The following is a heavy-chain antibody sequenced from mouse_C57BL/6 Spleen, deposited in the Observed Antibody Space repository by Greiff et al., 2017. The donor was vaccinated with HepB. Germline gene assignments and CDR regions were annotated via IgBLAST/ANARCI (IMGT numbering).Heavy chain of an antibody. CDR3: ARGVLRPAWFAY. D-gene: IGHD1-1*01. V-gene: IGHV1-19*01. J-gene: IGHJ3*01. CDR2: INPYNGGT. CDR1: GYTFTDYY. Sequence: EVKLQESGPVLVKPGASVKMSCKASGYTFTDYYMNWVKQSHGKSLEWIGVINPYNGGTSYNQKFKGKATLTVDKSSSTAYMELNSLTSEDSAVYYCARGVLRPAWFAYWGQGTLVTVSA.